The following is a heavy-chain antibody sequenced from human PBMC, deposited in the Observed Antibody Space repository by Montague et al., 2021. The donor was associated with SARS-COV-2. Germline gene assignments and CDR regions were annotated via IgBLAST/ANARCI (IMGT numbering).Heavy chain of an antibody. Sequence: SETLSLTCTVSGGSISSYYWTWIRQPPGKGLECIGYIYYTGSTNYNPSLESRVTISLDTSKNQFSLKLSSVTAADTAVYYCARGHYYGRKDYYYGVDVWGQGTTVTVSS. V-gene: IGHV4-59*13. D-gene: IGHD3-10*01. CDR3: ARGHYYGRKDYYYGVDV. J-gene: IGHJ6*02. CDR2: IYYTGST. CDR1: GGSISSYY.